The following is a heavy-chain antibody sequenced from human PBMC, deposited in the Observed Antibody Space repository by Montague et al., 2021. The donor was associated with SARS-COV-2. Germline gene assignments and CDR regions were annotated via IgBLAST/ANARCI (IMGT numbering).Heavy chain of an antibody. CDR1: GFTFSSFS. CDR2: ISSESTYI. J-gene: IGHJ6*02. V-gene: IGHV3-21*01. Sequence: SLSLPCAASGFTFSSFSMNWVRQAPGKRLEWVASISSESTYILYAESVRGRFTVSRDNAQNLLFLQMNSLRAEDTALYYCARFETSKFYSSGVDVWGQGTTVTVSS. D-gene: IGHD2-15*01. CDR3: ARFETSKFYSSGVDV.